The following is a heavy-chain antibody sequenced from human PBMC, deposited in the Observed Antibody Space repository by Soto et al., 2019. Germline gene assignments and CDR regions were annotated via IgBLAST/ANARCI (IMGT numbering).Heavy chain of an antibody. Sequence: ASVKVSCEASGYTFTSYYINWVRQATGQGLEWMGWMNPNSGNTGYAQKFQGRVTMTRNTSISTAYMELSSLRSEDTAVYYCARFNTLGYCSGGSCYYYYYGMDVWGQGTTVTVSS. V-gene: IGHV1-8*01. J-gene: IGHJ6*02. CDR2: MNPNSGNT. D-gene: IGHD2-15*01. CDR3: ARFNTLGYCSGGSCYYYYYGMDV. CDR1: GYTFTSYY.